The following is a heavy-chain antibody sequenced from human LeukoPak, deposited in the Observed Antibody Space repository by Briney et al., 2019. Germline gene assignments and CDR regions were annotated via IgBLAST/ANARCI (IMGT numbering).Heavy chain of an antibody. J-gene: IGHJ5*02. CDR1: GXSISPYY. CDR3: ARGVLPFP. CDR2: IHYSGST. Sequence: PSETLSLTCTVSGXSISPYYGTWIRQPPGKGLEWIGYIHYSGSTHYNPSLKSRVTMSVDTSKNQFSLRLSSVTAADTAVYYCARGVLPFPWGQATLVTVSS. D-gene: IGHD3-10*01. V-gene: IGHV4-59*01.